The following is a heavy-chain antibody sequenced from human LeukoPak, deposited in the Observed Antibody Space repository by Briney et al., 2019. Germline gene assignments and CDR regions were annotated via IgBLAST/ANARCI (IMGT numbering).Heavy chain of an antibody. CDR3: AKVPIVPAAHFDF. D-gene: IGHD2-2*01. Sequence: GGSLRLSCAASGFTFSNYAMSWVRQAPGKGLEWVSTISGDGVSTFYAASVKGRFTISRDYSRNTLYLQMIGLRAEDTAIYYCAKVPIVPAAHFDFWGQGTLVTVSS. V-gene: IGHV3-23*01. CDR2: ISGDGVST. CDR1: GFTFSNYA. J-gene: IGHJ4*02.